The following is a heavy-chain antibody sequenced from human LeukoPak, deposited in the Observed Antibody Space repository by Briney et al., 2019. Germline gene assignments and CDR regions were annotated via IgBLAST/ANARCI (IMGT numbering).Heavy chain of an antibody. Sequence: PSETLSLTCAVYGGSFSGYYWSWIRQPPGKGLEWIGEINHSGSTNYNPSLKSRVTISVDTSKNQFSLKLSSVTAADTAVYYCARDLSSSSTYYYYGMDVWGQGTTVTVSS. CDR2: INHSGST. CDR3: ARDLSSSSTYYYYGMDV. V-gene: IGHV4-34*01. D-gene: IGHD6-6*01. J-gene: IGHJ6*02. CDR1: GGSFSGYY.